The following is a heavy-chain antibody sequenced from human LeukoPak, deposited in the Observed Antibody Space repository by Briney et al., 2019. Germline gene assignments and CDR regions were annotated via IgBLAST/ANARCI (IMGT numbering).Heavy chain of an antibody. CDR3: ARLLTTVRVFDY. CDR1: GGSISSYY. J-gene: IGHJ4*02. D-gene: IGHD4-17*01. V-gene: IGHV4-4*07. CDR2: IYTSGST. Sequence: SGTLSLTCTVSGGSISSYYWSWIRQPAGKGLEWIGRIYTSGSTNYNPSLKSRVTMSVGTSKNQFSLKLSSVTAADTAVYYCARLLTTVRVFDYWGQGTLVTVSS.